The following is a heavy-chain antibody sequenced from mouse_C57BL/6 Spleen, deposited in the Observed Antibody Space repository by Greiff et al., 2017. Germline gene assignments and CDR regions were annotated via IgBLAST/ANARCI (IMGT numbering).Heavy chain of an antibody. D-gene: IGHD1-1*01. Sequence: VQLQESGAELARPGASVKMSCKASGYTFTSYTMHWVKQRPGQGLEWIGYINPSSGYTKYNQKFKDKATLTADKSSSTAYMQLSSLTSEDSAVYYCANYGRGYFDYWGQGTTLTVSS. J-gene: IGHJ2*01. CDR3: ANYGRGYFDY. CDR1: GYTFTSYT. V-gene: IGHV1-4*01. CDR2: INPSSGYT.